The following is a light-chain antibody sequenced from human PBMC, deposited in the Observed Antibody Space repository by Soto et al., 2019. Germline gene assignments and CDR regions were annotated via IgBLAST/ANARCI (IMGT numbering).Light chain of an antibody. J-gene: IGKJ1*01. CDR2: LGS. Sequence: DIVMTQSPLSLPVTPGEPASISCRSSQSLLHSNGYNYLDWYLQKPGQSPQLLIYLGSNRASGVPDRFSGSGSDTDFTLKISRVEAEDVGVYYCMQALQTQWTFGQGTKVEIK. CDR1: QSLLHSNGYNY. V-gene: IGKV2-28*01. CDR3: MQALQTQWT.